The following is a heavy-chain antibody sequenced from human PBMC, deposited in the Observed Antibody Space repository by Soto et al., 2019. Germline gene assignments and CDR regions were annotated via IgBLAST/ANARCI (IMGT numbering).Heavy chain of an antibody. CDR2: ISPYSGNT. J-gene: IGHJ3*02. CDR1: GYTFITYG. CDR3: ARVEGRNAFDI. V-gene: IGHV1-18*01. Sequence: ASVKVSCKASGYTFITYGVSWVRQAPGQGLDWLGWISPYSGNTRYAEKLQGRVTMTADKTTSTAYMELSSLRSEDTAVYYCARVEGRNAFDIWGQGTMVTVSS.